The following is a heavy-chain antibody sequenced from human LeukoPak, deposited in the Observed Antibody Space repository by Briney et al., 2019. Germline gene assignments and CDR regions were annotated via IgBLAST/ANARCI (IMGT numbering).Heavy chain of an antibody. D-gene: IGHD5-12*01. J-gene: IGHJ4*02. CDR3: AKEYSGYDWGPIDY. CDR2: ISGSGGST. Sequence: GGSLRLSCAASGFTFSSYAMSWVRQAPGKGLEWVSAISGSGGSTYYADSVKGRFTISRDNSKNTLFLQMNSLRAEDTAVYYCAKEYSGYDWGPIDYWGQGTLVTVSS. CDR1: GFTFSSYA. V-gene: IGHV3-23*01.